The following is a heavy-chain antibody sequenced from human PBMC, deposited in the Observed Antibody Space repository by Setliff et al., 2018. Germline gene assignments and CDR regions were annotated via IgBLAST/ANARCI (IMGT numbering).Heavy chain of an antibody. Sequence: RLSCAASGFTFSSYAMSWVRQAPGKGLEWVSAISGSGGSTEYAASVKGRFTISRLDSEISMYLQMNSLETEDTAVYFCARGPRDGYNSGLDYWGQGALVTVSS. V-gene: IGHV3-23*01. J-gene: IGHJ4*02. D-gene: IGHD5-12*01. CDR2: ISGSGGST. CDR1: GFTFSSYA. CDR3: ARGPRDGYNSGLDY.